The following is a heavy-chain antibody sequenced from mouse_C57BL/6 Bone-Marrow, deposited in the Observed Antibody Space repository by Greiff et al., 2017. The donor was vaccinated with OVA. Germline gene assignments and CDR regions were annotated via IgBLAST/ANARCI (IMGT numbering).Heavy chain of an antibody. CDR2: INPSNGGT. D-gene: IGHD1-2*01. CDR1: GYTFTSYW. CDR3: ARNYGLWYFDV. J-gene: IGHJ1*03. Sequence: QVHVKQSGTELVKPGASVKLSCKASGYTFTSYWMHWVKQRPGQGLEWIGNINPSNGGTNYNEQFKSKATLTVDKSSSTAYMQLSSLTAEDAAVYYCARNYGLWYFDVWGTGTTVTVSS. V-gene: IGHV1-53*01.